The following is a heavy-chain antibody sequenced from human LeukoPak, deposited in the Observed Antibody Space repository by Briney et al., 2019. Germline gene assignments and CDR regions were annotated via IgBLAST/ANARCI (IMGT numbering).Heavy chain of an antibody. CDR1: GGTFSSYA. J-gene: IGHJ4*02. Sequence: SVKVSCKASGGTFSSYAISWVRQAPGQGLEWMGGIIPIFGTANYAQKFQGRVTIAADESTSTAYMELSSLRSEDTAVYYCARARCSSTSCYRQLDYWGQGTLVTVSS. V-gene: IGHV1-69*13. CDR2: IIPIFGTA. CDR3: ARARCSSTSCYRQLDY. D-gene: IGHD2-2*01.